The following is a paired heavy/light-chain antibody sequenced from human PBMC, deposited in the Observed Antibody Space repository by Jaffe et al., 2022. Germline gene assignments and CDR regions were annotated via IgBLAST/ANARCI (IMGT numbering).Light chain of an antibody. V-gene: IGLV2-23*01. CDR3: CSFAGDITWV. J-gene: IGLJ3*02. CDR2: ECS. CDR1: STNVGRYNL. Sequence: QSALTQPASVSGSPGQSITISCTGTSTNVGRYNLVSWYQQHPGKAPKLMIYECSQRPSGVSNRFSGSKSGNTASLTISGLQAEDEADYYCCSFAGDITWVFGGGTKLTVL.
Heavy chain of an antibody. CDR2: IGGTYNTI. J-gene: IGHJ4*02. D-gene: IGHD2-8*01. Sequence: EVQLVESGGGLVQPGGSLRLSCAASGFTFSLYSMNWVRQAPGKGLEWVAYIGGTYNTIDYADSVKGRFTISRANAENSLFLQMNNLRAEDTAVYYCARDDKYAFDYWGQGTLVTVSS. CDR1: GFTFSLYS. CDR3: ARDDKYAFDY. V-gene: IGHV3-48*01.